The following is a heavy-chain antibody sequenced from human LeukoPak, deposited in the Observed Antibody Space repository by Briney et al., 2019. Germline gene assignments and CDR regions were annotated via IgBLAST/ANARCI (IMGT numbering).Heavy chain of an antibody. CDR3: ATSYCSSTSCYTYFDY. Sequence: GGPLRLSCAASGFTFSDYYMSWVRQAPGKGLEWVSAISGSGGSTYYADSVKGRFTISRDNSKNTLYLQMNSLRAEDTAVYYCATSYCSSTSCYTYFDYWGQGTLVTVSS. D-gene: IGHD2-2*02. V-gene: IGHV3-23*01. J-gene: IGHJ4*02. CDR2: ISGSGGST. CDR1: GFTFSDYY.